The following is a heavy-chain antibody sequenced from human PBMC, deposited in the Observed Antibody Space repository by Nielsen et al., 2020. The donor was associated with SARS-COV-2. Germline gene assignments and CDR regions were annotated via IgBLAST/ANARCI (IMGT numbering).Heavy chain of an antibody. D-gene: IGHD1-14*01. CDR1: GYTDTDYF. CDR2: ISPNRGAT. J-gene: IGHJ6*02. V-gene: IGHV1-2*06. Sequence: ASVKVSCKASGYTDTDYFVHWVRQAPGQGLEWMGRISPNRGATNYAQTFQGRVIMTRDTSTATAYIELSRLTSDDTAVYYCATEVNQGGMDVWGQGTTVIVSS. CDR3: ATEVNQGGMDV.